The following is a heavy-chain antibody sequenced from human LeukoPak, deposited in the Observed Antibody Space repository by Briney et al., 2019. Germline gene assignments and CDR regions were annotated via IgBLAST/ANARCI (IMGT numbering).Heavy chain of an antibody. V-gene: IGHV4-38-2*02. CDR2: IYHSGST. Sequence: SETLSLTCTVSGYSISSGYYWGWIRQPPGKGLEWIGSIYHSGSTYYNPSLKSRVTISVDTSKNQFSLKLSSVTAADTAVYYCARGLTTWDYWGQGTLVTVSS. CDR3: ARGLTTWDY. D-gene: IGHD4-17*01. J-gene: IGHJ4*02. CDR1: GYSISSGYY.